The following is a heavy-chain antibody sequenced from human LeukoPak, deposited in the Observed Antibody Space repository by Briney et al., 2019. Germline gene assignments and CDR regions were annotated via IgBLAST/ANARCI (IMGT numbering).Heavy chain of an antibody. D-gene: IGHD3-16*01. V-gene: IGHV3-23*01. Sequence: GGSLRLSCAVSGFTFSCHAMSWVRQGPGKGLEWVSAISGSGGSTYYADSLKGRFTSSRDNSKSTLYLQMNSVSAEETAVYYGAKGGGRYEAEYFQDWGQGTLVTVSS. J-gene: IGHJ1*01. CDR3: AKGGGRYEAEYFQD. CDR2: ISGSGGST. CDR1: GFTFSCHA.